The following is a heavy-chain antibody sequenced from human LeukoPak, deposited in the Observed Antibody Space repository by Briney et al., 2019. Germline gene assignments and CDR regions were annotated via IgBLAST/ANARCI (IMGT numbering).Heavy chain of an antibody. CDR1: GYTFSTYW. V-gene: IGHV5-51*01. J-gene: IGHJ6*02. Sequence: GESLKISCKGSGYTFSTYWIGWVRQMPGKGLEWMGIIYPDDSDTRYSPSFQGQVTISADKSISTAYLQWSSLKAPDTAMYYCARHDYGDFPPSHGMDVWGQGTTVTVSS. CDR2: IYPDDSDT. D-gene: IGHD4-17*01. CDR3: ARHDYGDFPPSHGMDV.